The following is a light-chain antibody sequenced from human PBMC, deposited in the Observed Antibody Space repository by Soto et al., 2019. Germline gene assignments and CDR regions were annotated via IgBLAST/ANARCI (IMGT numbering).Light chain of an antibody. CDR1: TGAVTSGYY. V-gene: IGLV7-43*01. CDR2: STI. CDR3: LLYFGGAHVV. Sequence: QTVVTQEPSLTVSPGGTVTLTCASSTGAVTSGYYPNWFQQKPGQAPRALIYSTIHKHSWTPARFSGSLLGGKAALTLSGVQPEDEAEYYCLLYFGGAHVVFGGGTQLTV. J-gene: IGLJ2*01.